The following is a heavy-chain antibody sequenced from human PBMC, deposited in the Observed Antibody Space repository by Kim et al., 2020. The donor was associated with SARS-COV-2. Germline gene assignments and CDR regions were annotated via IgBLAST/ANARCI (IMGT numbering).Heavy chain of an antibody. CDR3: AKDIGRIAARQFDF. D-gene: IGHD6-6*01. J-gene: IGHJ4*02. CDR2: ISWNSGSI. CDR1: GFTFGDYA. V-gene: IGHV3-9*01. Sequence: GGSLRLSCAASGFTFGDYAMHWVRQGPGKGLEWVSGISWNSGSIAYADSVKGRFTISRDKAKNSLYLRMNSLRVEDTAFYYCAKDIGRIAARQFDFWGQGTLVTVSS.